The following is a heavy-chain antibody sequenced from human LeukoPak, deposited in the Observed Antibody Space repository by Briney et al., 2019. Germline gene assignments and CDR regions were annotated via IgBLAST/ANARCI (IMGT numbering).Heavy chain of an antibody. Sequence: GASVKVSCKASGYTFTGYYMHWVRQAPGQGLEWMGRINPNSGGTNYAQKFQGRVTMTSDTSISTAYMELSRLRSDGTAVYYCARERKITIFGVACDYWGQGTLVTVSS. CDR1: GYTFTGYY. D-gene: IGHD3-3*01. V-gene: IGHV1-2*06. J-gene: IGHJ4*02. CDR2: INPNSGGT. CDR3: ARERKITIFGVACDY.